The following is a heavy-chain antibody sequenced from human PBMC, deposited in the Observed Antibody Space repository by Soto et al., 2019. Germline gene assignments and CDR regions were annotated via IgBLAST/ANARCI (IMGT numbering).Heavy chain of an antibody. V-gene: IGHV1-8*01. CDR1: GYTFTSYD. D-gene: IGHD3-3*01. CDR2: MNPNSGNT. Sequence: QVQLVQSGAEVKKPGASVKVSCKASGYTFTSYDINWVRQATGQGLEWMGWMNPNSGNTGYAQKFQGRVTMTRNTSISTAYMELSSLRSEDTAVYYCARGWVTTIFGVVIAFDYWGQGTLVTVSS. CDR3: ARGWVTTIFGVVIAFDY. J-gene: IGHJ4*02.